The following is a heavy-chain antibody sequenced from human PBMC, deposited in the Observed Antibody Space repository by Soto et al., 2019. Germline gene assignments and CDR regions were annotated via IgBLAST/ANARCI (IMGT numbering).Heavy chain of an antibody. CDR1: VGSISSGGYY. J-gene: IGHJ5*02. CDR3: ARVPTSSRPWFDP. V-gene: IGHV4-31*03. CDR2: IYYSGST. Sequence: TLSLTCTVSVGSISSGGYYWSWILQHPGKGLEWIGYIYYSGSTYYNPSLKGRVTISVDTSKNQFSLKLSSVTAADTAVYYCARVPTSSRPWFDPWGQGTLVTVSS.